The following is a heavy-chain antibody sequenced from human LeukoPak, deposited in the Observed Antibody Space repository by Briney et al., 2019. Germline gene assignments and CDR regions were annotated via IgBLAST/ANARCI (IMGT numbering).Heavy chain of an antibody. D-gene: IGHD3-10*01. CDR1: GGSISNSSFY. Sequence: ASETLSLTCTVSGGSISNSSFYWGWIRQPPGKGLEWIGNIYYRGSTYYNSSLKSRVSISVDTSKNYFPLKVSSVTAADTAVYYCARLFLRFGEFSFDYWGQGTLVTVSS. J-gene: IGHJ4*02. V-gene: IGHV4-39*02. CDR3: ARLFLRFGEFSFDY. CDR2: IYYRGST.